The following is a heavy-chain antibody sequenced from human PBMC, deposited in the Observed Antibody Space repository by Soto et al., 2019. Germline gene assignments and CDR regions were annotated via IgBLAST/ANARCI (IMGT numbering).Heavy chain of an antibody. CDR1: GFTFSNYP. CDR2: ISAGGDRT. J-gene: IGHJ4*02. Sequence: GGSLRLSCTTSGFTFSNYPMNWVRQAPGKGLEWVSGISAGGDRTYYADSVKGRFTIFRDNSKNSVSLRMNSLRVEDTAVYYCARRVWGQGTLVTVSS. CDR3: ARRV. V-gene: IGHV3-23*01.